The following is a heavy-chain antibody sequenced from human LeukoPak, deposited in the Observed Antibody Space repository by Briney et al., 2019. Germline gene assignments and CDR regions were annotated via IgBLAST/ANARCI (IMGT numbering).Heavy chain of an antibody. D-gene: IGHD3-16*01. Sequence: GGSLRLSCAGSGFTFSRSWMTWVRQAPGKGLEWVASINQGGSVLHYMDSVKGRFAISRDNAENSVFLQMNNLRAEDTAVYYCAKLLGDVTTLDYWGQGTQVTVSS. CDR2: INQGGSVL. CDR1: GFTFSRSW. CDR3: AKLLGDVTTLDY. J-gene: IGHJ4*02. V-gene: IGHV3-7*01.